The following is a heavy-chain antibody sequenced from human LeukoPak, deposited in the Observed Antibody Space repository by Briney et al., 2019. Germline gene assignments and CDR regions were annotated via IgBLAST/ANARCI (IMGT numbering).Heavy chain of an antibody. Sequence: GASVKVSCKASGGTFSSYAISWVRQAPGQGLEWMGGIIPIFGTANYAQKFQGRVTVTADESTSTAYMELSSLRSEDTAVYYCARPSVQSSGWYGYYYYGMDVWGQGTTVTVSS. D-gene: IGHD6-19*01. V-gene: IGHV1-69*13. CDR1: GGTFSSYA. CDR2: IIPIFGTA. J-gene: IGHJ6*02. CDR3: ARPSVQSSGWYGYYYYGMDV.